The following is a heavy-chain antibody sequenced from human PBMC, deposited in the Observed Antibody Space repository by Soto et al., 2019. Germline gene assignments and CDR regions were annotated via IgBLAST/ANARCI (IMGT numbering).Heavy chain of an antibody. V-gene: IGHV1-18*01. CDR3: ARDNYYGPDSYYGMDV. CDR2: ISTDNGNT. D-gene: IGHD3-10*01. J-gene: IGHJ6*02. CDR1: GYTFTNSG. Sequence: ASVKVSCKASGYTFTNSGISWVRQAPGQGLEWMGWISTDNGNTNYAQHLQGRVSMTTDTSTSTAYMDLRSLRSDDTAVYYCARDNYYGPDSYYGMDVWGQGTTVTVSS.